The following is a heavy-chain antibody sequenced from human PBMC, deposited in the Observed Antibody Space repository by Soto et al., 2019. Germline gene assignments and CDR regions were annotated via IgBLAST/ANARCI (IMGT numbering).Heavy chain of an antibody. J-gene: IGHJ6*02. CDR3: ARVGCIAAAGIYYYYYYGMDV. Sequence: SENLPHTCTASGGAISTYYWTWFRQPAGKGLEWIGRIYTSGSTNYNPSPKSRVTMSVDTSKNQFSLKLSSVTAADTAVYYCARVGCIAAAGIYYYYYYGMDVWCQWTTVT. D-gene: IGHD6-13*01. V-gene: IGHV4-4*07. CDR1: GGAISTYY. CDR2: IYTSGST.